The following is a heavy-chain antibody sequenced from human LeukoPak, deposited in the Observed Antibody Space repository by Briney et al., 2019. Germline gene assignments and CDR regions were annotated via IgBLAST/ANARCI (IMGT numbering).Heavy chain of an antibody. V-gene: IGHV4-39*01. CDR1: GGSISSSSYY. CDR3: ARPNYDSSGYSPEGAFDI. D-gene: IGHD3-22*01. CDR2: IYYSGST. J-gene: IGHJ3*02. Sequence: SETLSLTCTVSGGSISSSSYYWGWIRQPPGKGLEWIGSIYYSGSTYYNPPLKSRVTISVDPSKNQFSLKLSSVTAADTAVYYCARPNYDSSGYSPEGAFDIWGQGTMVTVSS.